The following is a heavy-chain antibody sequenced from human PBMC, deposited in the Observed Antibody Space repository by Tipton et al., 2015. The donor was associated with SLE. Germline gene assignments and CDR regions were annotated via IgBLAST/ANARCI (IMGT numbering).Heavy chain of an antibody. V-gene: IGHV4-31*03. Sequence: TLSLTCTVSGGSVNSGGYYWSWIRQHPGKGLEWFGYIDYTGCTYYNPPLKSRVTISVDTSKNQFSLKLSSVTAADTAVYYCARGGVVTLTQFDYWGQGTQVTVSS. CDR3: ARGGVVTLTQFDY. J-gene: IGHJ4*02. CDR1: GGSVNSGGYY. D-gene: IGHD3-10*01. CDR2: IDYTGCT.